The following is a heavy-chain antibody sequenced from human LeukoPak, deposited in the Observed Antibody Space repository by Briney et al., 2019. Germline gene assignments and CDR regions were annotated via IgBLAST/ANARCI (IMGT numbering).Heavy chain of an antibody. D-gene: IGHD6-19*01. Sequence: GGSLRLSCAASGFTFSSYEMNWVRQAPGKGLEWVSYISSSGSTIYYADSVKGRFTISRDNAKNSLYLQMNSLRAEDTAVYYCAPPPPAVAGTGYYWGQGTLVTVSS. J-gene: IGHJ4*02. V-gene: IGHV3-48*03. CDR3: APPPPAVAGTGYY. CDR2: ISSSGSTI. CDR1: GFTFSSYE.